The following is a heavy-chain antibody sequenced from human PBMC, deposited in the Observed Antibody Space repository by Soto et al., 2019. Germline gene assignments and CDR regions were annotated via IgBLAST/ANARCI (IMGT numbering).Heavy chain of an antibody. CDR1: GFTFSDYY. CDR3: ARVGEQQLYLEYDYMDV. V-gene: IGHV3-11*01. J-gene: IGHJ6*03. D-gene: IGHD6-13*01. CDR2: ISSSGCTI. Sequence: QVQLVESGGGLVKPGGSMRLSCAASGFTFSDYYMSWIRQAPGKGLEWVSYISSSGCTIYYADSVKGRFTISRDNAKNSLYLQMNSLRAEDTAVYYYARVGEQQLYLEYDYMDVWGKGTTVTVSS.